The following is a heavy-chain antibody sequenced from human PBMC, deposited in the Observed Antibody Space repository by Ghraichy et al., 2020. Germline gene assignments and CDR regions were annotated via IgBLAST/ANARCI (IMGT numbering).Heavy chain of an antibody. D-gene: IGHD2-15*01. Sequence: GGSLRLSCAASGFTFSSYAMSWVRQAPGKGLEWVSAISGSGGSTYYADSVKGRFTISRDNSKNTLYLQMNSLRAEDTAVYYCAKREWVAAMRPPPKYAEYFQHWGQGTLVTVSS. J-gene: IGHJ1*01. CDR2: ISGSGGST. V-gene: IGHV3-23*01. CDR3: AKREWVAAMRPPPKYAEYFQH. CDR1: GFTFSSYA.